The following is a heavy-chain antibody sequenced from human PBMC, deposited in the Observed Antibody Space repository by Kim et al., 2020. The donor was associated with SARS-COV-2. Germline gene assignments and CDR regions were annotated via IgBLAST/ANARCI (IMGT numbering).Heavy chain of an antibody. Sequence: ASVKVSCKASGYTFTSYYMHWVRQAPGQGLEWMGIINPSGGSTSYAQKFQGRVTMTRDTSTSTVYMELSSLRSEDTAVYYCARDRGSSWPTDYYYYYGMDVWGQGTTVTVSS. CDR1: GYTFTSYY. CDR3: ARDRGSSWPTDYYYYYGMDV. CDR2: INPSGGST. V-gene: IGHV1-46*01. D-gene: IGHD6-13*01. J-gene: IGHJ6*02.